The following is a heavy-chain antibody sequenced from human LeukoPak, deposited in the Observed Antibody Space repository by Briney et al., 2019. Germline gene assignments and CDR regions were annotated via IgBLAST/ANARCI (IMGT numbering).Heavy chain of an antibody. Sequence: GGSLRLSCTASGFAFDEHGMSWVRQVPGKGLEWVSGINWSGGSTGYADPLRGRFTISRDNAKNSLYLQMDSLRAEDTALYYCARAHITSPFYFDYWGQGTLVTVSS. CDR2: INWSGGST. V-gene: IGHV3-20*04. D-gene: IGHD2-2*01. CDR3: ARAHITSPFYFDY. CDR1: GFAFDEHG. J-gene: IGHJ4*02.